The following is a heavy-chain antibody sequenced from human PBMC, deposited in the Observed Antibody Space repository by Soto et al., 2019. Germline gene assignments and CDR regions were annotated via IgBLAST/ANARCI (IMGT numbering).Heavy chain of an antibody. V-gene: IGHV1-69*02. CDR2: IIPMLGIR. Sequence: QVQLVQSGAEVKKPGSSVKVSCKDSGGTFNTYSMFWVRQAPGQGLEWMGRIIPMLGIRNYAQRFQDRVTITADKTTATAHMELSSLRSEDTALYYSTIGTWSGAVFDIWGQGTMVTVSS. CDR3: TIGTWSGAVFDI. D-gene: IGHD2-2*01. CDR1: GGTFNTYS. J-gene: IGHJ3*02.